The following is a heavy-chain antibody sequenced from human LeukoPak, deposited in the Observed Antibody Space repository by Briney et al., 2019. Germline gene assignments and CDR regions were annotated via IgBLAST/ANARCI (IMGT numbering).Heavy chain of an antibody. CDR2: IYGGGST. J-gene: IGHJ4*02. CDR3: AREASGSYFAN. D-gene: IGHD1-26*01. Sequence: GGSLRLSCAASGFTLSSNYMSWVRQAPGKGLEWVSVIYGGGSTYYADSVKGRFTISRDNSRNTLYLQMNSLRAEDTAVYYCAREASGSYFANWGQGTLVTVSS. V-gene: IGHV3-53*01. CDR1: GFTLSSNY.